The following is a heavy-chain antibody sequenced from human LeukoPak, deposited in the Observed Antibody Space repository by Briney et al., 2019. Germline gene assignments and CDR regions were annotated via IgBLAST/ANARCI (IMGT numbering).Heavy chain of an antibody. CDR2: IKPKTDGETT. V-gene: IGHV3-15*01. D-gene: IGHD2-21*01. J-gene: IGHJ4*02. CDR3: ITPLPYSAQ. Sequence: GGSLRLSCAASGFTFSNHAMTWVRQAPGDGLEWVGRIKPKTDGETTEYAATVKDRFSISRDDSKSMMYLQMNSLKTEDTAVYYCITPLPYSAQGGQGTLVTVSS. CDR1: GFTFSNHA.